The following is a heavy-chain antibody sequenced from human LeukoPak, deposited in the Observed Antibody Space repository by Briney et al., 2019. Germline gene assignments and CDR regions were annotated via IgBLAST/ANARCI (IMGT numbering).Heavy chain of an antibody. CDR2: IYPGDSDT. D-gene: IGHD6-13*01. CDR1: GYSFTSYW. J-gene: IGHJ6*03. Sequence: GESLKISCKGSGYSFTSYWIGWVRQMPGKGLEWMGIIYPGDSDTRYSPSFQGQVTISADKSINTAYLEWSSLKASDTAIYYCARQGAAGKYYYYYMDVWGKGTTVTVSS. CDR3: ARQGAAGKYYYYYMDV. V-gene: IGHV5-51*01.